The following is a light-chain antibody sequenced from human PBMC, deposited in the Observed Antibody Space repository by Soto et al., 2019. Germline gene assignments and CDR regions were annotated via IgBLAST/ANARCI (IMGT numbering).Light chain of an antibody. J-gene: IGKJ5*01. V-gene: IGKV3-15*01. CDR2: GAS. Sequence: EIMMTQSPVTLSVSPGERCTLSCRASQSVNSNLAWYQQKPGQAPRLLIYGASTRATGIPASFIGNGSGTEFTLTASSLQPEDFAVYYCQQRSNWSTFGQGTRLEIK. CDR1: QSVNSN. CDR3: QQRSNWST.